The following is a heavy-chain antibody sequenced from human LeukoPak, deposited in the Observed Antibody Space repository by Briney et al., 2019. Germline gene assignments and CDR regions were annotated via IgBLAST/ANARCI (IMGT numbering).Heavy chain of an antibody. CDR2: ISDSGGST. J-gene: IGHJ5*02. Sequence: GGSLTLSCAASGFTFTNYAMSWVRQAPGKGLEWISAISDSGGSTYYSDSVKGRFTISRDNYKNTLYLQMNSLRAEDTAVYYCAKDVCGGDCYGWFDPWGQGTLVTVSS. CDR3: AKDVCGGDCYGWFDP. V-gene: IGHV3-23*01. D-gene: IGHD2-21*02. CDR1: GFTFTNYA.